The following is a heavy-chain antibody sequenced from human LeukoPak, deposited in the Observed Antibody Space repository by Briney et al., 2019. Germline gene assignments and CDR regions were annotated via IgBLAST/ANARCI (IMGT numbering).Heavy chain of an antibody. D-gene: IGHD1-26*01. J-gene: IGHJ4*02. Sequence: GRSLRLSCGASGFTFSSYAMHWVRQAPGKGLEWVAVISYDGSNKYYADSVKGRFTISRDNSKNTLYLQMNSLRAEDTAVYYCARGSVGATDYWGQGTLVTVSS. CDR3: ARGSVGATDY. V-gene: IGHV3-30-3*01. CDR1: GFTFSSYA. CDR2: ISYDGSNK.